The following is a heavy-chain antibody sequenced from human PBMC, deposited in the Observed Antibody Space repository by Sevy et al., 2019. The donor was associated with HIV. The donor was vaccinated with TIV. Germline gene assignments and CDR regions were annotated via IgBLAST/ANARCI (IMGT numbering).Heavy chain of an antibody. CDR3: TTGPSSNSTSWLYDY. J-gene: IGHJ4*02. Sequence: GSLRIPCTGSGFTFHISRMSWVRQAPGKGLEGDGRLKSKADGGTADYAAPVNGRFTISRDDSKTTLYLLMNSLRIEDTAVYYCTTGPSSNSTSWLYDYWGQGTLVTVSS. CDR2: LKSKADGGTA. D-gene: IGHD2-2*01. V-gene: IGHV3-15*01. CDR1: GFTFHISR.